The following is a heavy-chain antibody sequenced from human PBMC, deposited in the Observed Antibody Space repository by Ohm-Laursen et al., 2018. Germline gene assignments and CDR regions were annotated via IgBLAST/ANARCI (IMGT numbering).Heavy chain of an antibody. D-gene: IGHD1-26*01. CDR2: ISGSGGST. CDR1: GITFSSYA. V-gene: IGHV3-23*01. Sequence: SLRLSCAASGITFSSYAMNWVRQAPGKGLEWVSGISGSGGSTDYADSVKGRFTISRDNSKNTLYLQMNSLRAEDTAVYYCAKARGATVGPTNYFDYWDQGTLVTVSS. CDR3: AKARGATVGPTNYFDY. J-gene: IGHJ4*02.